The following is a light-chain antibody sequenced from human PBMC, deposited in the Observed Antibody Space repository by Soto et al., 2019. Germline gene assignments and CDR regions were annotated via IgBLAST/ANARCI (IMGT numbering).Light chain of an antibody. J-gene: IGLJ1*01. CDR2: DVS. V-gene: IGLV2-14*01. CDR3: SSYTSSKTYV. CDR1: SSDVGAYDF. Sequence: QSALTQPPSASGSPGQSVTISCTGTSSDVGAYDFVSWYQQHPGKAPKLMISDVSKRPSGVSNRFSGSKSGNTASLTISGLQAEDEADYYCSSYTSSKTYVFGTGTKVTVL.